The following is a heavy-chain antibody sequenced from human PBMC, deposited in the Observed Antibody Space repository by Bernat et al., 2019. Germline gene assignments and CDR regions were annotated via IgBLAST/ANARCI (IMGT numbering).Heavy chain of an antibody. CDR3: AIDGAGYCSGGSCYGLY. V-gene: IGHV1-69*06. D-gene: IGHD2-15*01. CDR1: GGTFSSYA. J-gene: IGHJ4*02. CDR2: IIPIFGTA. Sequence: QVQLVQSGAEVKKPGSSVKVSCKASGGTFSSYAISWVRQAPGQGLEWMGGIIPIFGTANYAQKFRGRVTITADKSTSTAYMELSSLRSEDTAVYYCAIDGAGYCSGGSCYGLYWGQGTLVTVSS.